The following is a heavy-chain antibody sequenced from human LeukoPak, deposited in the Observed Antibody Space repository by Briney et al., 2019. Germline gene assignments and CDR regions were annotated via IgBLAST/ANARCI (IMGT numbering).Heavy chain of an antibody. J-gene: IGHJ4*02. D-gene: IGHD4-11*01. Sequence: SETLSLTCTVSGGSISGFHWSWIRQPPGKGLEWIGYMDKSGGTTYNPSLKSRVTISVDTSKNQFSLNVSPVTAADTAVYYCARDYSKGGGFDFWGQGTLVTVSS. CDR3: ARDYSKGGGFDF. V-gene: IGHV4-59*01. CDR1: GGSISGFH. CDR2: MDKSGGT.